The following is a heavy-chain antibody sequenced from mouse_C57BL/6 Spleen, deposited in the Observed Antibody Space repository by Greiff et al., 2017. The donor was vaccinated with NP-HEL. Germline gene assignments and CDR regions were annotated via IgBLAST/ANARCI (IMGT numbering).Heavy chain of an antibody. CDR3: ASGYDGCLGY. CDR1: GYTFTSYG. Sequence: QVQLQQPGAELARPGASVKLSCKASGYTFTSYGISWVKQRTGQGLEWLGEIYHRSGNTYYNEKLTGKATLTADKSSSTAYMGLRSLTSEDSAVYFCASGYDGCLGYWGQGTTLTVSS. J-gene: IGHJ2*01. CDR2: IYHRSGNT. D-gene: IGHD2-3*01. V-gene: IGHV1-81*01.